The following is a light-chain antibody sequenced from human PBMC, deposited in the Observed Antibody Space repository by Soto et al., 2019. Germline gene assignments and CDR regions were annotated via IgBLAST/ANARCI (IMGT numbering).Light chain of an antibody. V-gene: IGKV4-1*01. J-gene: IGKJ1*01. CDR2: WAS. CDR1: QTVLYSSNNNNY. Sequence: DIVMTQSPDSLAVSLGERATINCKSSQTVLYSSNNNNYLNWFQQKPGQPPKLLIYWASTRESGVPDRCSGSGSGTDFTLTISSLQAEDVEVYYCQQYSEIPWTFGQGTKVE. CDR3: QQYSEIPWT.